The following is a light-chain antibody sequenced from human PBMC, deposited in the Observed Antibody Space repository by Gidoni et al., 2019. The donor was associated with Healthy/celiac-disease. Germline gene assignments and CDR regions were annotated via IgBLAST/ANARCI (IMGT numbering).Light chain of an antibody. V-gene: IGKV1-39*01. CDR2: AAS. CDR3: QQSYSTPPFT. Sequence: DIQMTQSPSSLYASVGDRVTITCRASQSISSYLNWYQQKLGKAPKLLIYAASSLHSGVPSRFSGSGSGTDFTLTISSLQPEDFATYYCQQSYSTPPFTFGPGTKVDIK. J-gene: IGKJ3*01. CDR1: QSISSY.